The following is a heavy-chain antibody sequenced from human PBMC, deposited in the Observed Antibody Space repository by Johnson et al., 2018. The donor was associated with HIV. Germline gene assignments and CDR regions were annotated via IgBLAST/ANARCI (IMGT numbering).Heavy chain of an antibody. CDR2: IKQDGSEK. CDR3: AKTLGFGTEDTFDL. Sequence: VQLVESGGGLVQPGGSLRLSCAVSGFTFNSYWMSWVRQGPGKGLEWVASIKQDGSEKYYVDSVKGRFTISRDNAKNSLYLQMNSLRAGDTAVYYCAKTLGFGTEDTFDLWGQGTMVTVSS. D-gene: IGHD3-10*01. CDR1: GFTFNSYW. V-gene: IGHV3-7*02. J-gene: IGHJ3*01.